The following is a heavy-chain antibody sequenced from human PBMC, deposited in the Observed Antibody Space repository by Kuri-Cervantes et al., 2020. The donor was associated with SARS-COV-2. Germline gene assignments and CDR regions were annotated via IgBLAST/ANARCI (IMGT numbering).Heavy chain of an antibody. V-gene: IGHV4-59*01. D-gene: IGHD3-3*01. J-gene: IGHJ3*02. CDR1: GGSISSYY. CDR2: IYYSGST. CDR3: ARALWSGYCTFDI. Sequence: ESLKISCTVSGGSISSYYWSWIRQPPGKGLEWIGYIYYSGSTNYNPSLKSRVTISVDTSKNQFSPKLSSVTAADTAVYYCARALWSGYCTFDIWGQGTMVTVSS.